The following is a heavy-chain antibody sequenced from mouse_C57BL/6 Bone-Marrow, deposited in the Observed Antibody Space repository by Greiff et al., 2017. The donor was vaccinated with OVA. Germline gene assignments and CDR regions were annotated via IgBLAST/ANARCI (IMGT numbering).Heavy chain of an antibody. CDR2: IDPSDSET. Sequence: QVQLQQPGAELVRPGSSVKLSCKASGYTFTSYWMHWVKQRPIQGLEWIGNIDPSDSETHYNQKFKDKATLTVDKSSSTAYMQLSSLTSEDSAVDYCARGGSDGDYFDYWGQGTTLTVSS. J-gene: IGHJ2*01. CDR3: ARGGSDGDYFDY. V-gene: IGHV1-52*01. D-gene: IGHD2-3*01. CDR1: GYTFTSYW.